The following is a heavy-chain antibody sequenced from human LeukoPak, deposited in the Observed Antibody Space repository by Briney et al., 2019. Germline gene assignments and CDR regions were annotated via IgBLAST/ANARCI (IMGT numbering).Heavy chain of an antibody. CDR2: INHSGST. Sequence: SETLSLTCAVYGGSFSGYYWSWVRQPPGEGLEWIGEINHSGSTNYNPSLKSRVTISVDTSKNQFSLKLSSVTAADTAVYYCARHQPSYDFWSGYSGAFDIWGQGTMVTVSS. CDR1: GGSFSGYY. CDR3: ARHQPSYDFWSGYSGAFDI. J-gene: IGHJ3*02. V-gene: IGHV4-34*01. D-gene: IGHD3-3*01.